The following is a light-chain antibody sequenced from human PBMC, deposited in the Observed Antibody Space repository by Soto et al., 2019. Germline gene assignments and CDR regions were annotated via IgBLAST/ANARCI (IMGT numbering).Light chain of an antibody. J-gene: IGLJ2*01. CDR2: DDN. CDR3: GTWDLSLSEVV. Sequence: QSVLTQPPSVSAAPGQKVTISCSGSSSNIGRNFVSWYQHLPGTAPKLLIFDDNRRPSGIPDRFSGSKSGTSATLGITGLQTGDEADYYCGTWDLSLSEVVFGGGTKVTVL. CDR1: SSNIGRNF. V-gene: IGLV1-51*01.